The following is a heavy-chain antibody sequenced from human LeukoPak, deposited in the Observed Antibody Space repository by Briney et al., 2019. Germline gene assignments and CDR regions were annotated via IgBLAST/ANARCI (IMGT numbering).Heavy chain of an antibody. CDR1: GFTFSNFG. CDR3: AKDASGPYSSLFDP. J-gene: IGHJ5*02. CDR2: IWSDGSNE. Sequence: GGSLRLSCAASGFTFSNFGMHWVRQAPGKGLGGVAVIWSDGSNEYYADSVRGRFTISRDNSKSTVYLQMNSLRAEDTAVYYCAKDASGPYSSLFDPWGQGILVIVSS. D-gene: IGHD6-19*01. V-gene: IGHV3-33*06.